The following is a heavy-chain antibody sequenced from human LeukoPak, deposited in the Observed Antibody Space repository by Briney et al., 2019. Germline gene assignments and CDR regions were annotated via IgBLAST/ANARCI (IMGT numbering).Heavy chain of an antibody. D-gene: IGHD4-17*01. CDR2: ISGSGGST. CDR1: EFTFSSYG. V-gene: IGHV3-23*01. CDR3: ARDPNGDYIGTFDM. Sequence: GGSLRLSCAASEFTFSSYGMSWVRQAPGRGLEWASSISGSGGSTQYADSVQGRFAISRDNSKNVLYLQMNSLRAEDTAVYFCARDPNGDYIGTFDMWGRGTMVSVSS. J-gene: IGHJ3*02.